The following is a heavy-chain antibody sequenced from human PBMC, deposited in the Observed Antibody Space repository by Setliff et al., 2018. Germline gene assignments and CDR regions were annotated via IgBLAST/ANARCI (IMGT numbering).Heavy chain of an antibody. J-gene: IGHJ5*02. Sequence: SGPTLVNPTQTLTLTCTFSGFSLSSTGVGVGWIRQPPGKALEWLALVYWDDDKRYSPSLKSRLTITKDTSKNQVVLKMTNMDPVDTATYYCARETSYSSAWYAIGWFDPWGQGTLVTVSS. V-gene: IGHV2-5*02. D-gene: IGHD6-19*01. CDR3: ARETSYSSAWYAIGWFDP. CDR1: GFSLSSTGVG. CDR2: VYWDDDK.